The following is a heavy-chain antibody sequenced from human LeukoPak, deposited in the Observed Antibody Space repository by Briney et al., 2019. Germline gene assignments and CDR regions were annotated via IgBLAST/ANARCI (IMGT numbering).Heavy chain of an antibody. Sequence: GGSLRLSCEASGFTFSSHAMSWVRQAPGKGLEWVSAISGSGANTYYADSVKGRFTISRDNSENTLHLQMNSLRAEDTAVYFCAKDRGASGSYPNFDSWGQGTLVTVSS. J-gene: IGHJ4*02. CDR1: GFTFSSHA. D-gene: IGHD3-10*01. V-gene: IGHV3-23*01. CDR3: AKDRGASGSYPNFDS. CDR2: ISGSGANT.